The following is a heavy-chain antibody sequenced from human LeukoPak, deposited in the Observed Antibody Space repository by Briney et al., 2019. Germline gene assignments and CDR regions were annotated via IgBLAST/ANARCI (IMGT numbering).Heavy chain of an antibody. V-gene: IGHV3-30*18. D-gene: IGHD2-21*02. Sequence: GGSLRLSCAASGFSFSHYGMSWVRQAPGKGLEWVAAISDGGSNNYYADSLKGRVTISRDNSKKTLFLQMNSLRPEDTAVYYCAKASCGFDCYSDSWGQGTLVTLSS. J-gene: IGHJ4*02. CDR1: GFSFSHYG. CDR3: AKASCGFDCYSDS. CDR2: ISDGGSNN.